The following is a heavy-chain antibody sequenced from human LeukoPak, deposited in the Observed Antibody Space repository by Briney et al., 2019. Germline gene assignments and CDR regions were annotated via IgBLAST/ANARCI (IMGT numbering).Heavy chain of an antibody. CDR3: ARGAPTVTGYFDH. D-gene: IGHD4-17*01. Sequence: PSETLSLTCAVYVGSFSAYYWSWIRQPPGKGLQWIGEVNHSGSTNCNPSLKSRVTLSVDTSKNQFSLKLNSVTAADTAMYYCARGAPTVTGYFDHWGQGTLVTVSS. V-gene: IGHV4-34*01. CDR1: VGSFSAYY. J-gene: IGHJ4*02. CDR2: VNHSGST.